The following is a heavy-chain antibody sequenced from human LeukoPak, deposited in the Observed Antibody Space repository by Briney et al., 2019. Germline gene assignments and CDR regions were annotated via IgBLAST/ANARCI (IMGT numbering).Heavy chain of an antibody. CDR1: GYTFTYYY. Sequence: ASVKVSCKASGYTFTYYYLHWVRQAPGQGLQWMGWINSNSAGTNYAQKFQGRVTLTRDTSINTAYMELGSLTSDDTAISYCARMSAGGTVIDNWGQGTLVTVSS. CDR2: INSNSAGT. V-gene: IGHV1-2*02. D-gene: IGHD6-13*01. CDR3: ARMSAGGTVIDN. J-gene: IGHJ4*02.